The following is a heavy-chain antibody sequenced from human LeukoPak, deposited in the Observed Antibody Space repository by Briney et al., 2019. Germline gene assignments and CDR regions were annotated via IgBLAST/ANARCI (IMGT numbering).Heavy chain of an antibody. Sequence: PSETLSLTCAVYGGSFSGYYWSWIRQPPGKGLEWIGEINHSGSTNYNPSLKSRVTISVDTSKNQFSLKLSSVTAADTTVYYCARVGSGWGNLFDYWGQGTLVPVSS. J-gene: IGHJ4*02. CDR2: INHSGST. CDR3: ARVGSGWGNLFDY. D-gene: IGHD7-27*01. V-gene: IGHV4-34*01. CDR1: GGSFSGYY.